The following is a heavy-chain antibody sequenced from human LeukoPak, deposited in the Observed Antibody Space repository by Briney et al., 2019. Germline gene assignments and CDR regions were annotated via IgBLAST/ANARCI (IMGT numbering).Heavy chain of an antibody. Sequence: SVKVSCKASGGTFSSYAISWVRQAPGQGLEWMGRIIPILGIANYAQKFQGRVTITADKSTSTAYMELSSLRSEDTAVYYCARDPDVVVPAADPTDYWGQGTLVTVSS. CDR1: GGTFSSYA. D-gene: IGHD2-2*01. V-gene: IGHV1-69*04. J-gene: IGHJ4*02. CDR3: ARDPDVVVPAADPTDY. CDR2: IIPILGIA.